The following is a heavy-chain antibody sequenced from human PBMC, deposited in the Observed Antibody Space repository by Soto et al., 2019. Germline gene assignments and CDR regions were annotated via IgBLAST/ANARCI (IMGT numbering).Heavy chain of an antibody. CDR2: ISYDGSNK. V-gene: IGHV3-30*03. J-gene: IGHJ6*02. CDR1: GFTFSSYG. D-gene: IGHD1-7*01. CDR3: AGNYDYYYYYGMDV. Sequence: GGSLRLSCAASGFTFSSYGMHWVRQAPGKGLEWVAVISYDGSNKYYADSVKGRFTISRDNSKNTLYLQMNSLRAEDTAVYYCAGNYDYYYYYGMDVWGQGTTVTVSS.